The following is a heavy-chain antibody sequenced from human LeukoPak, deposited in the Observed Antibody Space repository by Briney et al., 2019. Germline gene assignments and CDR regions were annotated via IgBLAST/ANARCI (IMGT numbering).Heavy chain of an antibody. CDR2: IKQDGSEK. Sequence: PGGSLRLSCAASGFTFSSYWMSWVRQAPGKGLEWVANIKQDGSEKYYVDSVKGRFTISRDNAKNSLYLQMNSLRAEDTAVYYCARGRRYFDWLLWTGFDYWGQGTLVTVSS. CDR1: GFTFSSYW. V-gene: IGHV3-7*04. J-gene: IGHJ4*02. CDR3: ARGRRYFDWLLWTGFDY. D-gene: IGHD3-9*01.